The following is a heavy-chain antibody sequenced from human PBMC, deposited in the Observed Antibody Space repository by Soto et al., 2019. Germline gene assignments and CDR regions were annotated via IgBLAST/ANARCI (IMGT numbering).Heavy chain of an antibody. CDR1: GFTFSNYG. J-gene: IGHJ3*02. V-gene: IGHV3-30*19. CDR3: ARDDDRPDNGLDM. Sequence: QVQQVESGGGVVQPGRSLRLSCAASGFTFSNYGMHWVRQAPGKGLEWLAVILNDGGDQNYGDSVKGRFTISRDNSKNTLYLQINSLRVEDTAVYYYARDDDRPDNGLDMWGQGSMVTVSS. D-gene: IGHD2-8*01. CDR2: ILNDGGDQ.